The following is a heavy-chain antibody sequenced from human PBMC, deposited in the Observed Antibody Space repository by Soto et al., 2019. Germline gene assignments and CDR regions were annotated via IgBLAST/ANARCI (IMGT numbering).Heavy chain of an antibody. CDR3: ARQPLHRVGSSISTLDI. V-gene: IGHV4-39*01. CDR2: VSFGRDT. Sequence: SETLSLTCTVSGASIISSTSYWAWIRQSPGTGLEWIGSVSFGRDTYFNPSLKSRLTISADTSKNEISLNLNSVTAADTAVYYCARQPLHRVGSSISTLDIWGQGTVVT. D-gene: IGHD1-26*01. CDR1: GASIISSTSY. J-gene: IGHJ3*02.